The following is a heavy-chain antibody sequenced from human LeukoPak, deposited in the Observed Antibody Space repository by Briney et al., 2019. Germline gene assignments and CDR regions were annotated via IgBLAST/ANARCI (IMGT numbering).Heavy chain of an antibody. J-gene: IGHJ4*02. CDR2: INRDGSIT. V-gene: IGHV3-74*01. CDR1: GFTLSLYW. Sequence: GGSLRLSCAASGFTLSLYWMHWVRQAPGKGLVWVSRINRDGSITDYADSVRGRFTISRDNAQNTLYLQMDSLRVEDTAVHYCTRAVGSSPYYWGQGTLVTVSS. D-gene: IGHD1-26*01. CDR3: TRAVGSSPYY.